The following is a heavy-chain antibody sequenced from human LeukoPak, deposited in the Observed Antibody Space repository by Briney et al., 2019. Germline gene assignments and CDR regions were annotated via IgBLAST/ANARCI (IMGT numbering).Heavy chain of an antibody. CDR3: ARESSGWYYYFDY. J-gene: IGHJ4*02. Sequence: PSETLSLTCAVYGGSFSDYYWSWIRQPPGKGLEWIGEINHSGSTNYNPSLKSRVTISVDTSKNQFSLKLSSVTAADTAVYYCARESSGWYYYFDYWGQGTLVTVSS. D-gene: IGHD6-19*01. V-gene: IGHV4-34*01. CDR1: GGSFSDYY. CDR2: INHSGST.